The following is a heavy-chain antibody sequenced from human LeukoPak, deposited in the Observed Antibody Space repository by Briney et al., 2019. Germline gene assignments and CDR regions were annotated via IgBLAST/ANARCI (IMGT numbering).Heavy chain of an antibody. CDR3: AKGRLTPRWPIDY. V-gene: IGHV3-23*01. D-gene: IGHD5-24*01. CDR2: ISGSGGCT. Sequence: GGSLRLSCAASGFTFSSYAMSWVRQAPGKGLEWVSAISGSGGCTYYTDSVKGRFTISRDNSKNTLYLQMNSLRAEDTAVYYCAKGRLTPRWPIDYWGQGTLVTVSS. J-gene: IGHJ4*02. CDR1: GFTFSSYA.